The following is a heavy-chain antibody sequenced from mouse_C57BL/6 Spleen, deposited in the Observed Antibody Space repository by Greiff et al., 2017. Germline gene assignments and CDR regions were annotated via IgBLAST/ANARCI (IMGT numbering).Heavy chain of an antibody. D-gene: IGHD3-2*02. Sequence: EVQRVESGAELVRPGASVKLSCTASGFNIKDDYMHWVKQRPEQGLEWIGWIDPENGDTEYASKFPGTATITADTSSNTAYLQLSSLTSEDTAVYYCTRGTAQAPFAYGGQGTLVTVSA. CDR3: TRGTAQAPFAY. CDR1: GFNIKDDY. V-gene: IGHV14-4*01. J-gene: IGHJ3*01. CDR2: IDPENGDT.